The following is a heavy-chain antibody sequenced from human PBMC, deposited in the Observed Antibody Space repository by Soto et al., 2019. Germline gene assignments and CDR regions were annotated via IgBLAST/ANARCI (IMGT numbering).Heavy chain of an antibody. J-gene: IGHJ6*03. D-gene: IGHD3-9*01. CDR3: ARKSVMGYDISYYYYYMDV. CDR2: ISAYNGNT. V-gene: IGHV1-18*01. CDR1: GYTFTSYG. Sequence: ASVKVSCKASGYTFTSYGISWVRQAPGQGLEWMGWISAYNGNTNYAQKLQGRVTMTTDTSTSTAYMELRSLRSDDTAVYYCARKSVMGYDISYYYYYMDVWRNGTTVTSP.